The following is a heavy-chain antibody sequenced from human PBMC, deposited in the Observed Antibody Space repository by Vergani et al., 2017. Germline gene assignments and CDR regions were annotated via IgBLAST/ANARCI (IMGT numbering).Heavy chain of an antibody. D-gene: IGHD2-15*01. CDR2: ISGRGGST. CDR1: GFTFSSYA. Sequence: EVQLLESGGGLVQPGGSLRLSCAASGFTFSSYAMSWVRQAPGKGLEWVSAISGRGGSTYYADSVKGRFTISRDNSKNTLYLQMNSLRAEDTAVYYCANSQVVAGPIDYWGQGTLVTVSS. V-gene: IGHV3-23*01. J-gene: IGHJ4*02. CDR3: ANSQVVAGPIDY.